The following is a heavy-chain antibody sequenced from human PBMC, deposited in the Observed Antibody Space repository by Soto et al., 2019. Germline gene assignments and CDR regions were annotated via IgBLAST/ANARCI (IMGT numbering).Heavy chain of an antibody. D-gene: IGHD2-2*01. CDR1: GFTFSSYA. CDR2: ISYDGSNK. CDR3: ARAFGVVPAAMHGAFDI. J-gene: IGHJ3*02. Sequence: GRSLRLSCAASGFTFSSYAMHWVRQAPGKGLEWVAVISYDGSNKYYADSVKGRFTISRDNSKNTLYLQMNSLRAEDTAVYYCARAFGVVPAAMHGAFDIWGQGTMVTVSS. V-gene: IGHV3-30-3*01.